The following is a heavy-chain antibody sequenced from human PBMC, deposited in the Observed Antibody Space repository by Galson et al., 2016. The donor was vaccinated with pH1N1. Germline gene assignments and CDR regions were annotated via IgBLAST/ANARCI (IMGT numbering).Heavy chain of an antibody. D-gene: IGHD6-25*01. J-gene: IGHJ4*02. Sequence: SVKVSCKASGYTFITYYMHWVRQAPGQGLEWMGIINPSDGTTNYAQNFQGRLTMTTDTSTSTVYMELTSLRSEDTALYYCAREPGGHGYLDYWGQGTLDTVSS. CDR2: INPSDGTT. CDR3: AREPGGHGYLDY. CDR1: GYTFITYY. V-gene: IGHV1-46*01.